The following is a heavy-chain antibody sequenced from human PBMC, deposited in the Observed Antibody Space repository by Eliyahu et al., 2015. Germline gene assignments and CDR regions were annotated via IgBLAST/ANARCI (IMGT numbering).Heavy chain of an antibody. V-gene: IGHV3-23*04. CDR2: ISGSGGST. CDR1: GFTFSSXA. Sequence: EVQLVESGGGLVQPGGSLRLSCXASGFTFSSXAMXWVRQAPGKGLEWVSAISGSGGSTYYADSVKGRFTISRDNSKNTLYLQMNSLRAEDTAVYYCAKGRLSYGDYRVYWGQGTLVTVSS. J-gene: IGHJ4*02. CDR3: AKGRLSYGDYRVY. D-gene: IGHD4-17*01.